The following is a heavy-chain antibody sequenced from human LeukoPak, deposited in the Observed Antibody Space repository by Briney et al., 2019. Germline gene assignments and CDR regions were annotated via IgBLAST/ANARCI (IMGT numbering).Heavy chain of an antibody. V-gene: IGHV3-7*01. D-gene: IGHD1-26*01. J-gene: IGHJ4*02. Sequence: PGGSLRLSCAVSGSTFSTYWMSWVRQAPGKGLEWVANLNQDGSEKYYVDSVKGRFTISRDNAKNSLYLQMNSLRAEDTAVYYCARVGAYGERDYWGQGTLVSVSS. CDR2: LNQDGSEK. CDR1: GSTFSTYW. CDR3: ARVGAYGERDY.